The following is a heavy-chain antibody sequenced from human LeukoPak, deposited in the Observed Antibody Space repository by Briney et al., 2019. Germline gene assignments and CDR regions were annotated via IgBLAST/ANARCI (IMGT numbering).Heavy chain of an antibody. Sequence: SETLSLTCAVSGGSINSSNWWSWIRQPPGKGLEWIGNIDYSGSTIYNPALKSRVTMSVDTSKNQFSLNLTSVTAADTAVYYCAREGKLTGYFGGLGFNYWGQGILVTVSS. CDR2: IDYSGST. D-gene: IGHD6-19*01. CDR1: GGSINSSNW. J-gene: IGHJ4*02. CDR3: AREGKLTGYFGGLGFNY. V-gene: IGHV4-59*01.